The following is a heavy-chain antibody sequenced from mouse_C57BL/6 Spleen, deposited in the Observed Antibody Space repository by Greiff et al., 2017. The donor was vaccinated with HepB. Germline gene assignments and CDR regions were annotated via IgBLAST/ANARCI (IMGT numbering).Heavy chain of an antibody. J-gene: IGHJ4*01. CDR2: IDPSDSYT. CDR1: GYTFTSYW. CDR3: ARSSSGYVAMDY. D-gene: IGHD3-2*02. Sequence: QVQLQQPGAELVKPGASVKLSCKASGYTFTSYWMQWVKQRPGQGLEWIGEIDPSDSYTNYNQKFKGKATLTVDTSSSTSYLQLSSLTSEDSAVYYCARSSSGYVAMDYWGQGTSVTVSS. V-gene: IGHV1-50*01.